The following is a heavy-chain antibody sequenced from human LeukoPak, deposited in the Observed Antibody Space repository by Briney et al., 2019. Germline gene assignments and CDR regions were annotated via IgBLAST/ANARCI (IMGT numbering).Heavy chain of an antibody. D-gene: IGHD3-10*01. Sequence: GGSLRISCAASGFTFSSYAMSWVRQAPGKGLEWVSAISGSGGSTYYADSVKGRFTISRDNSKNTLYLQMNSLRAGDTAVYYCAKGAYGSGTKNPLDYWGQGTLVTVSS. CDR2: ISGSGGST. CDR1: GFTFSSYA. V-gene: IGHV3-23*01. J-gene: IGHJ4*02. CDR3: AKGAYGSGTKNPLDY.